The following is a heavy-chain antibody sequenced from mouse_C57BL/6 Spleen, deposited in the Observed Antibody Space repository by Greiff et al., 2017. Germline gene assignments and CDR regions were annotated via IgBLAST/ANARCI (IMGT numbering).Heavy chain of an antibody. CDR1: GYTFTSYW. D-gene: IGHD4-1*01. J-gene: IGHJ1*03. V-gene: IGHV1-72*01. Sequence: VQLQQPGAELVKPGASVKLSCKASGYTFTSYWMHWVKPRPGRGLEWIGRIDPNSGGTKYNEKFKSKATLTVDKPSSTAYMQLSSLTSEDSAVYYCARRQGLGLSYWYFDVWGTGTTVTVSS. CDR2: IDPNSGGT. CDR3: ARRQGLGLSYWYFDV.